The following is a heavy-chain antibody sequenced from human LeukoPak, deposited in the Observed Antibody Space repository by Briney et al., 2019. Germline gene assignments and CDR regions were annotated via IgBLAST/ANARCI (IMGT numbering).Heavy chain of an antibody. CDR1: GFTVSANS. J-gene: IGHJ4*02. V-gene: IGHV3-53*01. D-gene: IGHD4/OR15-4a*01. Sequence: PGGSLRLSCTVSGFTVSANSMSWVRRAPGKGLEWVSFIYSGTTHYSDSVKGRFTISRDNSKNTLYLQMNSLRAEDTAVYYCARRAGAYSHPYDYWGQGTLVTVSS. CDR3: ARRAGAYSHPYDY. CDR2: IYSGTT.